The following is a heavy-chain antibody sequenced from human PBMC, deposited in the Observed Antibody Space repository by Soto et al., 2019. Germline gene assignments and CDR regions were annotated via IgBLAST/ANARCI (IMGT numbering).Heavy chain of an antibody. V-gene: IGHV1-69*10. CDR1: GGTFSSYA. J-gene: IGHJ4*02. Sequence: SVKVSCKASGGTFSSYAISWVRQAPGQGLEWMGVTIPELGTSNYAQRLQGRVTITVDKATNTAYLNLTTLTSEDTAIYYCARTSMTRIDYWGQGTLVTVSS. CDR2: TIPELGTS. D-gene: IGHD4-17*01. CDR3: ARTSMTRIDY.